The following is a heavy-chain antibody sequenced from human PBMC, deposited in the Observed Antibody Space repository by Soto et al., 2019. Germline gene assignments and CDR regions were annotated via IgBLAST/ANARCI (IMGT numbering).Heavy chain of an antibody. Sequence: EVQLVESGGGLVQPGGSLRLSCAASGFTVSSNYMSWVRQAPGKGLEWVSVIYSGGSTYYADSVKGRFTISRDNSKNTLYLQMHSLRAEDTAVYYCAAGYSYGLGGMDVWGQGTTVTVSS. D-gene: IGHD5-18*01. J-gene: IGHJ6*02. CDR3: AAGYSYGLGGMDV. CDR1: GFTVSSNY. V-gene: IGHV3-66*01. CDR2: IYSGGST.